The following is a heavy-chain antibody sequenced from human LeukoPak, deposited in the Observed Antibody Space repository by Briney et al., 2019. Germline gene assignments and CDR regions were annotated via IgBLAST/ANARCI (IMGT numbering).Heavy chain of an antibody. J-gene: IGHJ4*02. V-gene: IGHV3-30-3*01. CDR2: ISYDGSNK. CDR1: GFTFSSYA. Sequence: GRSLRLSCAASGFTFSSYAMHWVRQAPGKGLEWVAVISYDGSNKYYADSVKGRFTISRDNSKNTLYLQMNSLRAEDTAVYYCARNYYGSGTLLWAFDYWGQGTLVTVSS. D-gene: IGHD3-10*01. CDR3: ARNYYGSGTLLWAFDY.